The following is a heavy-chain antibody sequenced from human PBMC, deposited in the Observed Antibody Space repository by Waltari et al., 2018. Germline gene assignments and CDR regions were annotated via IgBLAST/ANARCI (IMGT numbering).Heavy chain of an antibody. Sequence: QVHLVQSGAEVKKSGASVKVSCSSSGYTFTKFFLHWLRQAPGQGLEWMGRLNPSTGGTDDAQRFQGRGTLTRDTSINTAVLEVNTLTSGDTGVYYCARESARWKGYRDYDWGYWGQGTLVTVSS. V-gene: IGHV1-2*05. CDR3: ARESARWKGYRDYDWGY. CDR1: GYTFTKFF. CDR2: LNPSTGGT. J-gene: IGHJ4*02. D-gene: IGHD5-12*01.